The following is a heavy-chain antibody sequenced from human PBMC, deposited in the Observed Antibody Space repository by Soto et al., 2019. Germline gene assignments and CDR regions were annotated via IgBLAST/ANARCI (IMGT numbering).Heavy chain of an antibody. J-gene: IGHJ4*02. V-gene: IGHV3-30*18. CDR2: ISYDGSNK. Sequence: PGGSLRLSCAASGFTFGNYGMHWVRQAPGKGLEWVAVISYDGSNKYYADSVKGRFTISRDNSKNTLYLQMNSLRAEDTAVYYCAKDRRYYGSGSYFLIDYWGQGTLVTVSS. D-gene: IGHD3-10*01. CDR3: AKDRRYYGSGSYFLIDY. CDR1: GFTFGNYG.